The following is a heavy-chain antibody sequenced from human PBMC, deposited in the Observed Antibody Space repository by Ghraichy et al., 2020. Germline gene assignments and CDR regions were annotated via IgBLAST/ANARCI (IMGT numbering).Heavy chain of an antibody. J-gene: IGHJ1*01. CDR3: AKALSRNTAVPRYFQH. V-gene: IGHV3-23*01. Sequence: GGSLRLSCAASGFTFSDYAMSWVRQAPGKGLEWVSAISASGASTYYADSVKGRFTVSRDNSKNTLDLHMNNLRAEDTAVFYCAKALSRNTAVPRYFQHWGQGTLVTVSS. CDR2: ISASGAST. CDR1: GFTFSDYA. D-gene: IGHD5-18*01.